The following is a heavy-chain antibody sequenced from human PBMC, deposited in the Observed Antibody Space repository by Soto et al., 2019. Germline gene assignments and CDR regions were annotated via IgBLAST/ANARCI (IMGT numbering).Heavy chain of an antibody. D-gene: IGHD2-2*01. CDR2: IKQDGSEK. CDR1: GFTFSSYW. CDR3: ARASVVVVPAATPGHNWFDP. V-gene: IGHV3-7*01. Sequence: GGSLRLSCAASGFTFSSYWMSWVRQAPGKGLEWVANIKQDGSEKYYVDSVKGRFTISRDNAKNSLYLQMNSLRAEDTAVYYCARASVVVVPAATPGHNWFDPWGQGTLVTGSS. J-gene: IGHJ5*02.